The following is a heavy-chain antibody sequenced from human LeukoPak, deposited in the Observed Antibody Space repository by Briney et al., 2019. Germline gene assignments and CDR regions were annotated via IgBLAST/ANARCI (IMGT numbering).Heavy chain of an antibody. CDR2: IRYDETNY. CDR3: GICRGRWEILDY. J-gene: IGHJ4*02. CDR1: GLSFRGNG. D-gene: IGHD3-10*01. V-gene: IGHV3-30*02. Sequence: PGGSLRLSCAASGLSFRGNGMHWVRQAPGKGLEWVSFIRYDETNYYYADSVKGRFTSSRDNYKNTVYLQMNSLRPGDTAVYYCGICRGRWEILDYWGQGTLVTVSS.